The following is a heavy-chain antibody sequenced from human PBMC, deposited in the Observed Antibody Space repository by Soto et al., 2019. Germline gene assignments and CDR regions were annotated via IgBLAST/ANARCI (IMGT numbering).Heavy chain of an antibody. J-gene: IGHJ4*02. CDR3: ARGRIMITFGGVIAPYYFDY. Sequence: QVQLQESGPGLVKPSQTLSLTCTVSGGSISSGGYYWSWIRQHPGKGLEWIGYIYYSGSTYYNPSLKSRVTISVDTSKNQFSLKLSSVTAADTAVYYCARGRIMITFGGVIAPYYFDYWGQGTLVTVSS. CDR2: IYYSGST. CDR1: GGSISSGGYY. V-gene: IGHV4-31*03. D-gene: IGHD3-16*02.